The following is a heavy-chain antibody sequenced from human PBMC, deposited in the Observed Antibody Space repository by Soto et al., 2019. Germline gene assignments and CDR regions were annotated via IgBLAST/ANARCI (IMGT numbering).Heavy chain of an antibody. CDR1: GYTFTRYG. CDR2: ISGYNGDT. Sequence: GASVKVSCKASGYTFTRYGISWVRQAPGQGLEWMGWISGYNGDTNYAQKVQGRVTITADKSTSTAYMELSSLRSEDTAVYYCARDCSSTSCYAYPWGQGTLVTVSS. CDR3: ARDCSSTSCYAYP. V-gene: IGHV1-18*01. D-gene: IGHD2-2*01. J-gene: IGHJ5*02.